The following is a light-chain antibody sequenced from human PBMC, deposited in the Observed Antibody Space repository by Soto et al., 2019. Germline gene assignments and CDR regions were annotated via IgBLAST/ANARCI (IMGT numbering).Light chain of an antibody. CDR1: QYISSY. V-gene: IGKV1-5*01. CDR2: DAS. J-gene: IGKJ1*01. Sequence: DIQTTQSPSTLSASVVDGFTITFRASQYISSYLAWYQQKPGKAPKLLIYDASSLESGVPSRFSGSGSGTEFTLTISSLQPDDFATYYCQQYNSYRTFGQGTKVDIK. CDR3: QQYNSYRT.